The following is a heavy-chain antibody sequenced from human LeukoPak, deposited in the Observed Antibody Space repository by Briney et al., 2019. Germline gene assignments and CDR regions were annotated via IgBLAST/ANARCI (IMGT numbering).Heavy chain of an antibody. CDR2: IYPGDSDT. V-gene: IGHV5-51*01. D-gene: IGHD2-15*01. J-gene: IGHJ4*02. Sequence: GESLKISCKGSGYSFSAYWIGWVRQMPGKGLEWMGIIYPGDSDTRYSPSFQGQVTISADKSISTAYLQWSSLKASDTAMYYCARQAVVVAVAAKSSGTYYFDYWGPGTLVTVSS. CDR1: GYSFSAYW. CDR3: ARQAVVVAVAAKSSGTYYFDY.